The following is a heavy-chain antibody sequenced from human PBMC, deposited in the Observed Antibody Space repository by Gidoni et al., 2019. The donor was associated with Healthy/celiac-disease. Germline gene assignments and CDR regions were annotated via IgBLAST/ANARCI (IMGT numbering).Heavy chain of an antibody. Sequence: DVQLVVAGGGLVKPGGSLRLSCAPSASTFSSCSMNWVRQAAGKGLEWVSSISSSSSYIDYADSVKGRFTISRDNAKNSLYMQMNSLRAEDTAVYYCARDRIAAAGYYYYGMDVWGQGTTVTVSS. D-gene: IGHD6-13*01. J-gene: IGHJ6*02. CDR2: ISSSSSYI. CDR3: ARDRIAAAGYYYYGMDV. V-gene: IGHV3-21*01. CDR1: ASTFSSCS.